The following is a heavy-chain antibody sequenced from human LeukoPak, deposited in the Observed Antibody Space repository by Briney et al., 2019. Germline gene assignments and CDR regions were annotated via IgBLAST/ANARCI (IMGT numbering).Heavy chain of an antibody. D-gene: IGHD1-7*01. CDR3: TTDSGNYHRVAYYFDY. J-gene: IGHJ4*02. Sequence: GGSLRLSCEASGFTFSIAWMSWVRQAPGKGLEWVGRIKTKTDGGTTDYAAPVKGRFTISRDDSKNTMYLQMNSLKTEDTAVYYCTTDSGNYHRVAYYFDYWGQGTLVTVSS. CDR1: GFTFSIAW. V-gene: IGHV3-15*01. CDR2: IKTKTDGGTT.